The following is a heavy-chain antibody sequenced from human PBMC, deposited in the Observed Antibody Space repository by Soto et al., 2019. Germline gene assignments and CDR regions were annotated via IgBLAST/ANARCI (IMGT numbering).Heavy chain of an antibody. CDR1: GGSISSSSYS. CDR2: VYFSGNT. Sequence: PSETLSLPCTVSGGSISSSSYSWSWIRQHPGKGLEWIGYVYFSGNTDYNPSLKSRVTISVDTSKKQFSLRLTSVTVADTAVYYCARLGYDSSGYPSWFDPWGQGTLVTV. J-gene: IGHJ5*02. V-gene: IGHV4-31*03. D-gene: IGHD3-22*01. CDR3: ARLGYDSSGYPSWFDP.